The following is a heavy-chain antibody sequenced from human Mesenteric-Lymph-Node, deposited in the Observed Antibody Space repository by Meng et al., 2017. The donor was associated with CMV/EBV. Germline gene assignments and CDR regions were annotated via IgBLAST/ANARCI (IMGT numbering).Heavy chain of an antibody. D-gene: IGHD2-2*01. J-gene: IGHJ2*01. CDR2: IIPIFRTA. Sequence: LEWVGGIIPIFRTANYAEKFQGRVMITADKSTGTSYIELSSLRSEDTAVYYCARSYLSRGVVVPAALSDWYFDLWGRGTLVTVSS. CDR3: ARSYLSRGVVVPAALSDWYFDL. V-gene: IGHV1-69*06.